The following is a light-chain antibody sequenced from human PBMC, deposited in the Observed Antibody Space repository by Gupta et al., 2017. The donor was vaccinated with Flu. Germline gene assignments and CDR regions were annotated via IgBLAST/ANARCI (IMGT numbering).Light chain of an antibody. CDR2: AAF. CDR3: QHYNSWPFT. J-gene: IGKJ3*01. Sequence: PGTLSVSPGERATLSCRASQSVGSSLAWYQKKPGQAPRLLIYAAFIRATGIAARFTGSGSGTEFTLTISSLQSEDFAVYYCQHYNSWPFTFGPGTKLDI. V-gene: IGKV3-15*01. CDR1: QSVGSS.